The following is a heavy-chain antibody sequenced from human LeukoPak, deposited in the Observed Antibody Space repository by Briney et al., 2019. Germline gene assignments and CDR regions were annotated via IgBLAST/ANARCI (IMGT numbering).Heavy chain of an antibody. D-gene: IGHD6-19*01. CDR2: VSRNGDSP. Sequence: TGGSLRLSCAASGFTFSNYAMHWVRQAPGKGLEYVSAVSRNGDSPYYATSVKGRFTISRDNSKNILYLQMGGLRVEDMAVYCCTRDDGSGWFFGASDYWGQGTLVTVSS. CDR3: TRDDGSGWFFGASDY. J-gene: IGHJ4*02. V-gene: IGHV3-64*01. CDR1: GFTFSNYA.